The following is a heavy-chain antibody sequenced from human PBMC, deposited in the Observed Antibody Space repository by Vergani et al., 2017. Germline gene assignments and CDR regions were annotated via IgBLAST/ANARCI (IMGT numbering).Heavy chain of an antibody. CDR3: AHTKSFILRYFHWAL. D-gene: IGHD3-9*01. CDR2: IYHSGGA. Sequence: QLHLQESGPGLVKPSETLSLTCTVSGGSITSSSYYWGWIRQPPGKGLEWIGNIYHSGGAYYNPSLKGRVTISVDTSKNQFSLEVTSVTAADTAIYFCAHTKSFILRYFHWALWGQGTLVTVSS. CDR1: GGSITSSSYY. V-gene: IGHV4-39*01. J-gene: IGHJ4*02.